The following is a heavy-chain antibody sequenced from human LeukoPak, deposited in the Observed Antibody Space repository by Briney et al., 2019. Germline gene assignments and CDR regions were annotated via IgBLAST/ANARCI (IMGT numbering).Heavy chain of an antibody. CDR3: ARDQYYGGSSWFYYYYGMDV. V-gene: IGHV3-21*01. Sequence: PGGSLRLSCAASGFTFSSYSMNWVRQAPGKGLEWVPSISSSSSYIYYADSVKGRFTISRDNAKNSLYLQMNSLRAEDTAVYYCARDQYYGGSSWFYYYYGMDVWGQGTTVTVSS. CDR2: ISSSSSYI. D-gene: IGHD6-13*01. J-gene: IGHJ6*02. CDR1: GFTFSSYS.